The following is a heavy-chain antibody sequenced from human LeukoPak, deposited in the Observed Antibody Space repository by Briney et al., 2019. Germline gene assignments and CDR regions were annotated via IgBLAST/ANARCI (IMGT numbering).Heavy chain of an antibody. CDR2: ISGSGGST. CDR1: GFTFSNYA. J-gene: IGHJ4*02. D-gene: IGHD5-12*01. Sequence: QTGGSLRLSCAASGFTFSNYAMSWVRQAPGKGLEWVSAISGSGGSTYYADSVKGRFTISRDNSKNTLYLQMNSLRAEDTAVYYCAKGEDIVATTENDYWGQGTLVTVSS. V-gene: IGHV3-23*01. CDR3: AKGEDIVATTENDY.